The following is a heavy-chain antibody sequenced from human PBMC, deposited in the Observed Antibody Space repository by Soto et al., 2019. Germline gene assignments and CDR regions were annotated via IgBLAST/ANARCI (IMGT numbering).Heavy chain of an antibody. Sequence: PWGSLRLSFAACGFTVSSYSMGWVRQAPGKGLEWVSVIYSGGSTYYADSVKGRFTISRDNSKNTLYLQMNSLRAEDTAVYYCARDLFDNPLWFGAYYYGMDVWGQGTTVTVSS. J-gene: IGHJ6*02. CDR1: GFTVSSYS. CDR3: ARDLFDNPLWFGAYYYGMDV. D-gene: IGHD3-10*01. CDR2: IYSGGST. V-gene: IGHV3-66*01.